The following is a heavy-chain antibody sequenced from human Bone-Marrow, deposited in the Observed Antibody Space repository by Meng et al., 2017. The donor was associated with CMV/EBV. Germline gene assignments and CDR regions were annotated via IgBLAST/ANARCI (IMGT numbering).Heavy chain of an antibody. Sequence: SCAASGLTFSSYAMSWVRQAPGKGLEWVSVIYSGGSSTYYADSVKGRFTISRDNSKNTLYLQMNSLRAEDTALYYCARTISAYYLCDYWGQGTLVTVSS. CDR3: ARTISAYYLCDY. CDR2: IYSGGSST. V-gene: IGHV3-23*03. CDR1: GLTFSSYA. D-gene: IGHD3-22*01. J-gene: IGHJ4*02.